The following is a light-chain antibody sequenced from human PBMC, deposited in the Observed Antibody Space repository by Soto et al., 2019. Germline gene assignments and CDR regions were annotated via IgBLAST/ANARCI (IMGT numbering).Light chain of an antibody. CDR1: SSDVGGYNY. CDR2: DVS. CDR3: CSYARSHTWV. V-gene: IGLV2-11*01. Sequence: QSALTQPRSVSGSPGQSVTISCTGTSSDVGGYNYVSWYQQHPGKAPKLVIYDVSKRPSGVPDRFSGSKSGNTASLTISGLQAEDEADYYCCSYARSHTWVFGGGTKLTVL. J-gene: IGLJ3*02.